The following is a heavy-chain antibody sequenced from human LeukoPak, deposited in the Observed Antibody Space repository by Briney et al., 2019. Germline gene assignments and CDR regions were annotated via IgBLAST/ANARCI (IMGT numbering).Heavy chain of an antibody. V-gene: IGHV1-24*01. CDR2: FDPEDGET. CDR1: GYTLTELS. J-gene: IGHJ5*02. Sequence: ASVKVSCKISGYTLTELSMHWVRQAPGKGLEWMGGFDPEDGETIYAQKFQGRVTMTEDTSTDTAYMELSSLRSEDTAVYYCATGGSYRTRNNWFDPWGQGTLVTVSS. CDR3: ATGGSYRTRNNWFDP. D-gene: IGHD1-26*01.